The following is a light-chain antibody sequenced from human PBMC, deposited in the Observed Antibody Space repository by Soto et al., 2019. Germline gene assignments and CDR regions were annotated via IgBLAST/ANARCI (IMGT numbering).Light chain of an antibody. CDR2: GAS. CDR1: QSVSSSY. CDR3: QQYNTWPPIT. Sequence: EIVLTQSPCTLSLSPGERATLSCRASQSVSSSYLAWYQQKPGQAPRLLIYGASIRATGIPARFSGSGSWTEFTLTISSLQSEDFAVYYCQQYNTWPPITFGQGTRLEIK. J-gene: IGKJ5*01. V-gene: IGKV3-15*01.